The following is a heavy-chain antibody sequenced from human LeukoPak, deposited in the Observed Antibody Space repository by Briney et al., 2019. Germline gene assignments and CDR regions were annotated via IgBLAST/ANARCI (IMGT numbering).Heavy chain of an antibody. J-gene: IGHJ6*03. CDR1: GFTVSSNY. V-gene: IGHV3-53*01. D-gene: IGHD3-22*01. Sequence: GGSLRLSCAASGFTVSSNYMSWVRQAPGKGLEWVSVIYSGGSTYYADSVKGRFTTSRDNSKNTLYLQMNSLRAEDTAVYYCAKDASYDSSGYYPYYYYYYMDVWGKGTTVTVSS. CDR2: IYSGGST. CDR3: AKDASYDSSGYYPYYYYYYMDV.